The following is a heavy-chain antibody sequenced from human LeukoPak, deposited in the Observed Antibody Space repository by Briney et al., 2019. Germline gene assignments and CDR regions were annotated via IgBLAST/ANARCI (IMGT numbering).Heavy chain of an antibody. V-gene: IGHV3-38-3*01. CDR3: KKGTVTSWFDH. Sequence: GGSLRLSCAASGFTVSSNEMSWVRQAPGKGLEWVSSISGGSTYYADSRKGRLTISRDNSKNTLHLQMNSLRAEDTAVYYCKKGTVTSWFDHWGQGTLVTVSS. J-gene: IGHJ5*02. CDR1: GFTVSSNE. CDR2: ISGGST. D-gene: IGHD4-11*01.